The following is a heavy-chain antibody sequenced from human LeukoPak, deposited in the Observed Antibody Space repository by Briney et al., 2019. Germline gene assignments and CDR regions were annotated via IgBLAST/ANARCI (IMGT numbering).Heavy chain of an antibody. CDR2: VYQSGTT. D-gene: IGHD5-18*01. CDR3: AGIFIRNGYSSYFDC. Sequence: PSETLSLTCTVSGFSISSGHYWGWVRQPPGAGLEWIGSVYQSGTTYYNPSLKSRVTTSVDMSKNQLSLRLRPVTAADTAVYDCAGIFIRNGYSSYFDCWGQGTLVTVSS. V-gene: IGHV4-38-2*02. J-gene: IGHJ4*02. CDR1: GFSISSGHY.